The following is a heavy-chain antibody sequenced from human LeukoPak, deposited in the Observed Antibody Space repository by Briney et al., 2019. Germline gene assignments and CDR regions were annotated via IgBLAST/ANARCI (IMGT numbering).Heavy chain of an antibody. V-gene: IGHV1-18*01. J-gene: IGHJ6*02. CDR2: ISAYNGNT. CDR3: AREGGNSDYYYGMDV. D-gene: IGHD4-23*01. Sequence: ASVKVSCKASGYTFTSYGISWVRQAPGQGLEWMGWISAYNGNTNYAQKLQSRVTMTTDTSTSTAYMELRSLRSDDTAVYYCAREGGNSDYYYGMDVWGQGTMVTVSS. CDR1: GYTFTSYG.